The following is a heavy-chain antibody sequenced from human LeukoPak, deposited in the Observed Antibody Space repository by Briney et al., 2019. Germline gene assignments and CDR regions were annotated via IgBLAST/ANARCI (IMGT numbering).Heavy chain of an antibody. CDR2: IYSDGRI. Sequence: GGSLRLSCAASGFTFDDYAMHWVRQAPGKGLEWVSEIYSDGRIYYAASVKGRFSISRDNSKNTVNLQMNSLRGDDTAVYYCARELREHGVFDIWGQGTMVTVSS. V-gene: IGHV3-53*01. J-gene: IGHJ3*02. CDR1: GFTFDDYA. CDR3: ARELREHGVFDI. D-gene: IGHD1-26*01.